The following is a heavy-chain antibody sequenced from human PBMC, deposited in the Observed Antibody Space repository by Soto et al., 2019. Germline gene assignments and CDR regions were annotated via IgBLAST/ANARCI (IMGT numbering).Heavy chain of an antibody. V-gene: IGHV3-33*03. Sequence: QVQLVESGGAVVQPGTSLRLSCAASGFSFSTSAMHWVRQAPGKGLEWVSFLLHDSSDEYYADSVKGRFSMSRDNSKNPPQLPMNRLRAEETAGLYLAKGGEFLYGSRGEFGMDVWGQGTTVTVSS. D-gene: IGHD2-15*01. CDR1: GFSFSTSA. CDR3: AKGGEFLYGSRGEFGMDV. CDR2: LLHDSSDE. J-gene: IGHJ6*02.